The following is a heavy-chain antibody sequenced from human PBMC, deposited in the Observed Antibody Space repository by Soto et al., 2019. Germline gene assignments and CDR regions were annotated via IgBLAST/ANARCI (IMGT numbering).Heavy chain of an antibody. CDR2: IYYSGSA. D-gene: IGHD2-15*01. Sequence: PSETLSLTCTVSGGSISNYYWSWIRQPPGKGLEWIGYIYYSGSANYNPSLKSRVTISVDTSKNQFSLNLSSVTAADTAVYYCARAGAATLSDYWGQGTLVTSPQ. J-gene: IGHJ4*02. V-gene: IGHV4-59*01. CDR3: ARAGAATLSDY. CDR1: GGSISNYY.